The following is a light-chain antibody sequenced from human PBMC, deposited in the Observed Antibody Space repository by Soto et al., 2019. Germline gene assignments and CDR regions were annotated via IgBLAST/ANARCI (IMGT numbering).Light chain of an antibody. Sequence: AIRMTQSPSSFSASTGDRFTITCRASQGISSYLAWYQQKPGKAPKLLIYAASTLQSGVPSRFSGSGSGTDFTLTISCLQSEDFATYYCQQSNSFPLTFGQGTKVDIK. CDR3: QQSNSFPLT. J-gene: IGKJ1*01. CDR1: QGISSY. V-gene: IGKV1-8*01. CDR2: AAS.